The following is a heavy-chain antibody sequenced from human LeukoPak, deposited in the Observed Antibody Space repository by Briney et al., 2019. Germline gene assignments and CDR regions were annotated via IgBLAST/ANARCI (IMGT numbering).Heavy chain of an antibody. Sequence: GGSLRLSCAASGFTLSSNYMSGVRQAPGEGLEWVSVIYSGGSTYYADSVKGRFTISRDNSKNTLYLQMNSLRAEDTAVYYCARDRGGGYYYYYYMDVWGKGTTVTVSS. CDR3: ARDRGGGYYYYYYMDV. V-gene: IGHV3-66*02. CDR1: GFTLSSNY. J-gene: IGHJ6*03. D-gene: IGHD2-15*01. CDR2: IYSGGST.